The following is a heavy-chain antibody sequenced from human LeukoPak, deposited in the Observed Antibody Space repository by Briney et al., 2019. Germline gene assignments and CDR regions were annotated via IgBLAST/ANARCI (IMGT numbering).Heavy chain of an antibody. CDR1: GFTFSNYG. V-gene: IGHV3-30*03. J-gene: IGHJ5*02. CDR2: ISYDESRK. Sequence: GGSLRLSCAASGFTFSNYGIHWVRQAPGKGLEWVAAISYDESRKYYADSVKGRFTISRDNSKNTLYLQMNSLRVDDTAVYYCARKGLMYTSGNWFDPWGQGTLVTVSS. CDR3: ARKGLMYTSGNWFDP. D-gene: IGHD3-10*01.